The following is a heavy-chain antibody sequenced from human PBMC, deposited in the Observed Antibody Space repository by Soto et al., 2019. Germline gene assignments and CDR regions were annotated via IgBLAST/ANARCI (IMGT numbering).Heavy chain of an antibody. D-gene: IGHD2-15*01. J-gene: IGHJ4*02. CDR1: GYTFTSYY. Sequence: ASVKVSCKASGYTFTSYYMHCVRQAPGQGLEWMGIINPSAGSTSYAQKFQSRVTMTRDTSTSTAYTELSSLRSEDTAVYYCVREDALITSYLTAYCSGGSCDYLGQGTLVTVFS. V-gene: IGHV1-46*01. CDR2: INPSAGST. CDR3: VREDALITSYLTAYCSGGSCDY.